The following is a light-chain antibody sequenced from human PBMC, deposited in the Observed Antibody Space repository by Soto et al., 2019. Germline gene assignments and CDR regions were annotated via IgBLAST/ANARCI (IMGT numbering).Light chain of an antibody. CDR2: GAS. Sequence: EIVLTQSPGTLSLSPGERATLSCRASQSIASSYLAWFQQKPGQAPRLLIYGASSRATGIPDRFSGSGSRTVFTLTSTRLEPEDFAVYYCQQYGSSPRFTFGPGTKVDIK. CDR1: QSIASSY. CDR3: QQYGSSPRFT. V-gene: IGKV3-20*01. J-gene: IGKJ3*01.